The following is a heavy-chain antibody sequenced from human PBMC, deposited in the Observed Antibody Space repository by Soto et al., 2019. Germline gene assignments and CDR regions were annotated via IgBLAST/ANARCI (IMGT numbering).Heavy chain of an antibody. Sequence: GASVKVSCKASGGTFSSYAISWVRQAPGQGLEWMGGIIPIFGTANYAQKFQGRVTITADESTSTAYMELSSLRSEDTAVYHCARVSRQQQLYDYWGQGTLVTVSS. CDR2: IIPIFGTA. CDR3: ARVSRQQQLYDY. V-gene: IGHV1-69*13. D-gene: IGHD6-13*01. J-gene: IGHJ4*02. CDR1: GGTFSSYA.